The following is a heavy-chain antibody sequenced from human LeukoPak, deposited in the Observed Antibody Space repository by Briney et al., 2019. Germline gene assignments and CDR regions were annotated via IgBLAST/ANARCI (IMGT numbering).Heavy chain of an antibody. CDR3: ARCCDDSSDY. Sequence: GGSLRLSCAASGFTFSSYGKHWVRQAPGKGLEWLAVIRYDGSNKYYADSVKGRFTISRDNYKNTLYLQMNSLRAEDTSVYYCARCCDDSSDYWGQGTLVTVSS. J-gene: IGHJ4*02. CDR1: GFTFSSYG. V-gene: IGHV3-33*01. CDR2: IRYDGSNK. D-gene: IGHD3-22*01.